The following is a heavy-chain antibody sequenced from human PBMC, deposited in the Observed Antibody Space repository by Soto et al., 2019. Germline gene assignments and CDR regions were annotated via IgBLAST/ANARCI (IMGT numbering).Heavy chain of an antibody. CDR3: AAAQIAAPYYYAMDV. D-gene: IGHD6-6*01. CDR2: IVVGSGNT. J-gene: IGHJ6*02. Sequence: SSVKVSCKASGFTFTSSAVQWVRQARGQRLEWIGWIVVGSGNTNYAQKFQERVTITRDMSTSTAYMELSSLRSEDTAVYYCAAAQIAAPYYYAMDVCGQGTTVTVS. CDR1: GFTFTSSA. V-gene: IGHV1-58*01.